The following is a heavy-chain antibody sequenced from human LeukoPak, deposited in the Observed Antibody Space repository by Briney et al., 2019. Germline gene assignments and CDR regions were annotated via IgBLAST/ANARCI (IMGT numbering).Heavy chain of an antibody. Sequence: PGASVKVSCKASGYTFTSYYMHWVRQAPGQGLEWMGWINPNSGGTKYAQKFQGRVTMTSDTSISTAYMELSRLRSDDTAVYYCARDLYSGPTGDYNWFDPWGQGTLVTVSS. CDR1: GYTFTSYY. D-gene: IGHD1-7*01. V-gene: IGHV1-2*02. J-gene: IGHJ5*02. CDR3: ARDLYSGPTGDYNWFDP. CDR2: INPNSGGT.